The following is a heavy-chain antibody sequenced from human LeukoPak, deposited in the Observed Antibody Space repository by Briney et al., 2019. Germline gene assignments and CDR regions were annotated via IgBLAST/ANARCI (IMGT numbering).Heavy chain of an antibody. J-gene: IGHJ4*02. CDR1: GYSFPSDW. V-gene: IGHV5-51*01. CDR3: ARPYSSSHMPFDY. D-gene: IGHD6-13*01. CDR2: IYPGDSDT. Sequence: GESLKISCKGSGYSFPSDWIGWVRQLPGKGLEWMGSIYPGDSDTTYNPSFQGQVTISADKSISTAYLQWSSLKASDTAMYYCARPYSSSHMPFDYWGQGTLVTVSS.